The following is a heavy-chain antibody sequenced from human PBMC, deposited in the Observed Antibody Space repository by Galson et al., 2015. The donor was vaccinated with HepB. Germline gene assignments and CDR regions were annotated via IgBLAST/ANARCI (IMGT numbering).Heavy chain of an antibody. CDR3: PSTYCGGDCYSAFDI. V-gene: IGHV3-53*01. CDR1: GFGVSSNY. J-gene: IGHJ3*02. D-gene: IGHD2-21*02. CDR2: IYSGGST. Sequence: SLRLSCAASGFGVSSNYMSWVRQAPGKGLEWISVIYSGGSTYYADSVKGRFTISRDNSKNTLYLQISSLRAEDTAVYYCPSTYCGGDCYSAFDIWGQGTMVTVSS.